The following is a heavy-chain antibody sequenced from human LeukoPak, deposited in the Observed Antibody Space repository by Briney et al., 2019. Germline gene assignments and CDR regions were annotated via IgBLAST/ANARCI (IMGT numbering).Heavy chain of an antibody. Sequence: GGSLRLSCAASGFTFSSYGMHWVRQAPGKGLEWVAAIWYDGSNKYYADSVKGRFTISRDNSKNTLYLQMNSLRAEDTAVYYCAKERSIAAAIDYWGQGTLVTVSS. D-gene: IGHD6-13*01. CDR1: GFTFSSYG. CDR3: AKERSIAAAIDY. V-gene: IGHV3-33*06. CDR2: IWYDGSNK. J-gene: IGHJ4*02.